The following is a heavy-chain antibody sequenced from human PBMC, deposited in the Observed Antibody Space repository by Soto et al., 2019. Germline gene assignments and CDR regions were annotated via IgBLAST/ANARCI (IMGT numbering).Heavy chain of an antibody. J-gene: IGHJ2*01. CDR2: IYSGGST. CDR3: ARVRTYYYDSSGYYSSMDWYFDL. CDR1: GFTVSSNY. Sequence: EVQLVESGGGLIQPGGSLRLSCAASGFTVSSNYMSWVRQAPGKGLEWVSVIYSGGSTYYADSVKGRFTISRDNSKNTLYLQMNSLRAEDTAVYYCARVRTYYYDSSGYYSSMDWYFDLWGRGTLVTVSS. D-gene: IGHD3-22*01. V-gene: IGHV3-53*01.